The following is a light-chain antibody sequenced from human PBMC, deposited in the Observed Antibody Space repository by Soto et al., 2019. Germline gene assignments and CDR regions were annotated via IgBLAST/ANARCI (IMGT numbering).Light chain of an antibody. CDR3: QQYSNWPT. V-gene: IGKV3-20*01. Sequence: EIVLMQSPGTLSLSPGERATLSCRASQTMTRAYVAWYQQKPGQAPRLLIYAASYRATGISDKFSGSGSGTDFSLTISRLEPEDSALYYCQQYSNWPTFGQGTRLEIK. J-gene: IGKJ5*01. CDR1: QTMTRAY. CDR2: AAS.